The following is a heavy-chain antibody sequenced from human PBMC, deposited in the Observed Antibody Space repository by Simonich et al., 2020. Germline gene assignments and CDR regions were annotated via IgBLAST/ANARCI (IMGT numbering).Heavy chain of an antibody. CDR1: GGSISSSSYY. CDR2: IYYSGGT. D-gene: IGHD6-13*01. J-gene: IGHJ3*02. CDR3: ARHAGFAFDI. Sequence: QLQLQESGPGLVKPSETLSLTCTVSGGSISSSSYYWGWIRQPPGKGLGWSGSIYYSGGTNYNPSLKSRVTISVDTSKNQFSLKLSSVTAADTAVYYCARHAGFAFDIWGQGTMVTVSS. V-gene: IGHV4-39*01.